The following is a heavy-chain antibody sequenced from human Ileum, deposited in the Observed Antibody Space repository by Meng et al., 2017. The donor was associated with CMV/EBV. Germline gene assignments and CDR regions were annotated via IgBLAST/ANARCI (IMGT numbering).Heavy chain of an antibody. CDR2: MPYDGSKK. D-gene: IGHD3-3*01. CDR3: AKDPHEFWSGKNWFDS. V-gene: IGHV3-30*02. CDR1: GFSLTSYG. J-gene: IGHJ5*01. Sequence: SGFSLTSYGMHWVRQAPGKGPEWVASMPYDGSKKYYADSVKGRFTISRDNFKNTLYLQMNSLRAEDTAVFHCAKDPHEFWSGKNWFDSWGQGTLVTVSS.